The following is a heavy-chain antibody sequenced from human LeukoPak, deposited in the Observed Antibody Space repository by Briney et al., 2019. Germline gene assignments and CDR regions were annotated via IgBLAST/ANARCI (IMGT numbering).Heavy chain of an antibody. CDR2: IYTSGST. CDR3: ARSLLGYDGSAYYGSGMDV. J-gene: IGHJ6*02. Sequence: SETLSLTCTVSGGSISSYYWSWIRQPAGKGLEWVGRIYTSGSTNYNPSLKSRVTVSVDTSKSQFSLKLSSVTVADTAVYYCARSLLGYDGSAYYGSGMDVWGQGTTVTVSS. CDR1: GGSISSYY. D-gene: IGHD3-22*01. V-gene: IGHV4-4*07.